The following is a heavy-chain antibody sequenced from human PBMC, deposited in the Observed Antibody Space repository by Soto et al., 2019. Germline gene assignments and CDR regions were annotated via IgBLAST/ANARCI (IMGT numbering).Heavy chain of an antibody. V-gene: IGHV3-48*03. CDR1: GFTFSSYE. J-gene: IGHJ4*02. D-gene: IGHD5-12*01. CDR2: ISSSGSTI. Sequence: GGSLRLSCAASGFTFSSYEMNWVRQAPGKGLEWVSYISSSGSTIYYADSVKGRFTISRDNAKNSLYLQMNSLRAEDTAVYYCAKRNEEMATIDYWGQGTLVTVSS. CDR3: AKRNEEMATIDY.